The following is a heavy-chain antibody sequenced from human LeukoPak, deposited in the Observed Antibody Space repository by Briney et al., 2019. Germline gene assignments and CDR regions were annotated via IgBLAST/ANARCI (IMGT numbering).Heavy chain of an antibody. CDR3: ARGFNSFDC. CDR1: GGTFRNYV. Sequence: GSSVKVSCKASGGTFRNYVISWVRQAAGQGLKGMGWINPIFGTANYAQKFQGRVTMTTDTSTSTAYMELRSLRSDDTAVYYCARGFNSFDCWGQGTLVTVSS. V-gene: IGHV1-69*05. J-gene: IGHJ4*02. CDR2: INPIFGTA.